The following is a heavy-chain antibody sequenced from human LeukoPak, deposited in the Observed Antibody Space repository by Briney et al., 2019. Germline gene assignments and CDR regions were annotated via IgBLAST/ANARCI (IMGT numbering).Heavy chain of an antibody. CDR3: ARGGIPDY. Sequence: SETLSLTCTVSGGSISDYSWSWIRQPPGKGLEWIGRFYTSETPKYNPSLESRVTISVDTSRNQFSLKLNSVTAADTAVYYCARGGIPDYWGQGILVTVSS. CDR2: FYTSETP. J-gene: IGHJ4*02. CDR1: GGSISDYS. V-gene: IGHV4-4*07. D-gene: IGHD2-21*01.